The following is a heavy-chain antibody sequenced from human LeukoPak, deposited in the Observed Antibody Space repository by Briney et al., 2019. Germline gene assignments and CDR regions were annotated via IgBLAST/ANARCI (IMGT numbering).Heavy chain of an antibody. D-gene: IGHD1-14*01. V-gene: IGHV1-2*02. CDR3: AREAGDNAYDF. Sequence: ASVKVSCKASGYTFTDFYFHWVRQAPGQGLECMGWINPNNGDTWYAQNFQGRVTMTRDTSITTVYLELSSLRSDDTAIYYCAREAGDNAYDFWGPGTMVTVSS. J-gene: IGHJ3*01. CDR2: INPNNGDT. CDR1: GYTFTDFY.